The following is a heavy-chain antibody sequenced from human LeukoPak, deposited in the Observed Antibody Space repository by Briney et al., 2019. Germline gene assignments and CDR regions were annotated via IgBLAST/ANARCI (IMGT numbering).Heavy chain of an antibody. V-gene: IGHV1-69*13. CDR3: ARIPRGYSGYDGNYYMDV. CDR1: GGTFSSYA. CDR2: IIPIFGTA. J-gene: IGHJ6*03. D-gene: IGHD5-12*01. Sequence: SVKVSCKASGGTFSSYAISWVRQAPGQGLEWMGGIIPIFGTANYAQKFQGRVTITADDSTSTAYMELSSLRSEDTAVYYCARIPRGYSGYDGNYYMDVWGKGTTVTVSS.